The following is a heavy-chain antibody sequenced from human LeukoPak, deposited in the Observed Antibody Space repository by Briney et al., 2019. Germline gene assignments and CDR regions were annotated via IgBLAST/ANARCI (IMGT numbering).Heavy chain of an antibody. CDR3: ARGSSTVSGFDY. Sequence: GGSLTLSCPASGFTFGTYSMTWVGQAPGKGLEGVSSISSSSRYMYYVDSVKGRFTIPRDNAKSSLYLQMNRLRAEDTAFYYCARGSSTVSGFDYWGQGTLVTVSS. CDR2: ISSSSRYM. D-gene: IGHD3-10*01. J-gene: IGHJ4*02. V-gene: IGHV3-21*01. CDR1: GFTFGTYS.